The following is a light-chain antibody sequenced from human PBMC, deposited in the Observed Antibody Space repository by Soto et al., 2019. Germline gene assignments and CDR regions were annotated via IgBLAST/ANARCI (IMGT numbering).Light chain of an antibody. CDR2: DVS. J-gene: IGLJ2*01. CDR3: CSYAGTYTFI. Sequence: QSALTQPRSVSGSPGQSVSVSCIGTSSDVGGYNYVSWYQLHPGKAPKLMIYDVSERPSGVPDRFSGSKSGNTASLTISGLRAEDEGDYYCCSYAGTYTFIFGGGTKVTVL. CDR1: SSDVGGYNY. V-gene: IGLV2-11*01.